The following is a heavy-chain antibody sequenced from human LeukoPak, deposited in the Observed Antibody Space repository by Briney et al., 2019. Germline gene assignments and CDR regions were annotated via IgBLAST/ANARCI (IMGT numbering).Heavy chain of an antibody. Sequence: SETLSLTCTVSGGSISSYYWSWIRQPPGKGLEWIGYIYYSGSTNYNPSLKSRVTMSVDTSKNQFSLKLSSVTAADTAVYYCARESYRRGYSYWGQGTLVTVSS. J-gene: IGHJ4*02. CDR1: GGSISSYY. D-gene: IGHD5-24*01. V-gene: IGHV4-59*12. CDR2: IYYSGST. CDR3: ARESYRRGYSY.